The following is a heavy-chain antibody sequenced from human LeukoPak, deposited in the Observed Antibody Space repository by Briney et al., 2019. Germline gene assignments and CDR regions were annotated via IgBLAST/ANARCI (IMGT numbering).Heavy chain of an antibody. J-gene: IGHJ4*02. CDR3: ARDLDQYNGRFGGFGHDF. CDR2: IYSGGST. D-gene: IGHD3-10*01. V-gene: IGHV3-53*01. Sequence: GGSLRLSCAASGFTVSSNYMSWVRQAPGKGLEWVSVIYSGGSTYYADSVKGRFTISRDNSKNTLYLQMNSLRAEDTAVYYCARDLDQYNGRFGGFGHDFWGQGTLVTVSS. CDR1: GFTVSSNY.